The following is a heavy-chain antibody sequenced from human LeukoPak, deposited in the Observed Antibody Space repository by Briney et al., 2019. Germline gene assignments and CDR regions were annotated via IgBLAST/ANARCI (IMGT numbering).Heavy chain of an antibody. J-gene: IGHJ6*03. CDR2: IYYSGST. Sequence: PSETLSLTCTVSGGSISSYYWSWIRQPPGKGLEWIGYIYYSGSTNYNPSLKSRVTISEDTSKNQFSLTLKSVTAADTAVYYCARQISDYYYYYIDVWGKGTTVTVSS. V-gene: IGHV4-59*08. CDR3: ARQISDYYYYYIDV. D-gene: IGHD3-10*01. CDR1: GGSISSYY.